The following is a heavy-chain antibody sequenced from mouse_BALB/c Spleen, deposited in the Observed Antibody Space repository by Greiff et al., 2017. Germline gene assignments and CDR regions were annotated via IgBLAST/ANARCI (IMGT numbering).Heavy chain of an antibody. CDR2: ISSGSSTI. CDR3: ARDYYGGDY. V-gene: IGHV5-17*02. D-gene: IGHD1-1*01. CDR1: GFTFSSFG. Sequence: EVKVVESGGGLVQPGGSRKLSCAASGFTFSSFGMHWVRQAPEKGLEWVAYISSGSSTIYYADTVKGRFTISRDNPKNTLFLQMTSLRSEDTAMYYCARDYYGGDYWGQGTTLTVSS. J-gene: IGHJ2*01.